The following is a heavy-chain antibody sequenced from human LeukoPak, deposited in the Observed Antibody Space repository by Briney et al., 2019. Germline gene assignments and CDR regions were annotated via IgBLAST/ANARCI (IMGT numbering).Heavy chain of an antibody. D-gene: IGHD6-13*01. J-gene: IGHJ6*04. CDR2: ISRSSSYT. Sequence: GGSLRLSCAASGFTFSDYYMSWIRQAPGKGLEWVSYISRSSSYTNYADPEKGRFTISRDNAKNSLYLQMNSLRAEDTAVYYCARKWQQPEGYYYGMDVWGKGTTVTVSS. CDR1: GFTFSDYY. CDR3: ARKWQQPEGYYYGMDV. V-gene: IGHV3-11*06.